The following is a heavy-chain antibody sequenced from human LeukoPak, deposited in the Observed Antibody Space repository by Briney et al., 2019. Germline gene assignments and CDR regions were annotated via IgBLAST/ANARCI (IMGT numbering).Heavy chain of an antibody. J-gene: IGHJ4*02. V-gene: IGHV3-30*18. D-gene: IGHD3-22*01. CDR2: ISYDGSNK. CDR1: GFSFSRYG. Sequence: GRSLRLSCAASGFSFSRYGMHWVRQAPGKGLEWVAVISYDGSNKEFADSVKGRFTISRDNSKNTLYLQMNSLRAEDTGVFYCAKPYYYGSSGYYFFENWGQGTLVTVSS. CDR3: AKPYYYGSSGYYFFEN.